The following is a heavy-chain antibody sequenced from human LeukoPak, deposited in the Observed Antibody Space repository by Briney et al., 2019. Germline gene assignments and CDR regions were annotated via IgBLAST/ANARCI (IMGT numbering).Heavy chain of an antibody. D-gene: IGHD2-21*02. CDR3: ATGGDFITD. Sequence: ASVKVSCKASVYTFSGYYMHWVRQAPGQGLEWMGWINPNSGATNYAQKFQGRVTMTRDTSISTAYMELSRLRSDDTAVYYCATGGDFITDWGQGTLVTISS. CDR2: INPNSGAT. J-gene: IGHJ4*02. V-gene: IGHV1-2*02. CDR1: VYTFSGYY.